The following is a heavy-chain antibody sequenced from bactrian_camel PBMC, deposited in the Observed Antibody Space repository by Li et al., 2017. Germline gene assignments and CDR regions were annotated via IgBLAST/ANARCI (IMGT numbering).Heavy chain of an antibody. CDR2: IKNDGRT. CDR1: GSSFDAFD. D-gene: IGHD4*01. CDR3: ANPWPYYNDYFFAAFGA. Sequence: HVQLVESGGGSVQAGETLTLSCTASGSSFDAFDMAWYRQAPGNECELVSTIKNDGRTSYADSVKGQFTISRDNAKNTLYLQLNGLKTEDTAMYYCANPWPYYNDYFFAAFGAWGQGTQVTVS. V-gene: IGHV3S55*01. J-gene: IGHJ6*01.